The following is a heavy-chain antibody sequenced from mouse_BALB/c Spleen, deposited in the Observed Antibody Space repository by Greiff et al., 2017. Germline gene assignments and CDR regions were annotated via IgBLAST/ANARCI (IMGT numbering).Heavy chain of an antibody. V-gene: IGHV5-9-3*01. CDR2: ISSGGSYT. CDR1: GFTFSSYA. D-gene: IGHD2-10*01. Sequence: EVMLVESGGGLVKPGGSLKLSCAASGFTFSSYAMSWVRQTPEKRLEWVATISSGGSYTYYPDSVKGRFTISRDNAKNTLYLQMSSLRSEDTAMYYCARHTYYGNYGYFDVWGAGTTVTVSS. CDR3: ARHTYYGNYGYFDV. J-gene: IGHJ1*01.